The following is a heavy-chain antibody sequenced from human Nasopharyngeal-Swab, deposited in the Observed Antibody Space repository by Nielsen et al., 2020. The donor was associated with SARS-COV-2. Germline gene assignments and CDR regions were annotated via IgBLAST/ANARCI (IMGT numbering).Heavy chain of an antibody. CDR1: GFIFSDYS. Sequence: GGSLRLSCAASGFIFSDYSMNWVRQAPGKGLEWISYIRGSNDIYYADSVKGRFTISRDHAKNSLYLQMSSLRVEDTAVYYCARHHGWTFDYWGQGTLVTVSS. V-gene: IGHV3-69-1*01. CDR3: ARHHGWTFDY. J-gene: IGHJ4*02. CDR2: IRGSNDI. D-gene: IGHD1-14*01.